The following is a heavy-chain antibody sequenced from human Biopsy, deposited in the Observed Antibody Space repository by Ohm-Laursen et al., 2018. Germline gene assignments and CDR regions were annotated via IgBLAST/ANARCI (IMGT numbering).Heavy chain of an antibody. J-gene: IGHJ6*02. V-gene: IGHV1-24*01. CDR2: FAPENGKT. CDR3: AREEDNSGYDYYGMDV. CDR1: GYTLNELS. D-gene: IGHD3-22*01. Sequence: ASVKVSCKVSGYTLNELSMHWVRQVPGKGLEWMGGFAPENGKTVYAQNFQARVSLTEDTSTDTAYMELRSLRSEDTAMYFCAREEDNSGYDYYGMDVWGQGTTVTVSS.